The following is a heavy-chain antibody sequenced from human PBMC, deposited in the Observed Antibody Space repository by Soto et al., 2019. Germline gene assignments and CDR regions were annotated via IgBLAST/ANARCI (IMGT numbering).Heavy chain of an antibody. CDR3: ARVECSATSCTFFDV. J-gene: IGHJ3*01. CDR2: ISAYNGNT. V-gene: IGHV1-18*04. CDR1: GFTLTTYG. Sequence: QVQLVQSGAEVKKAGASVKVSCKASGFTLTTYGITWVRQAPGQGLEWMGWISAYNGNTNYAKKVQGRVTMTTDTSTSTAYMELRNLRSDDTAVYHCARVECSATSCTFFDVWGQGTLVTVSS. D-gene: IGHD2-2*01.